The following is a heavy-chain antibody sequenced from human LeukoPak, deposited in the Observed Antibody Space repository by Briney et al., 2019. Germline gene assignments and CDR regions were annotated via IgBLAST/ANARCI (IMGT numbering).Heavy chain of an antibody. CDR3: AAPSVVAAFQR. CDR2: INSDGSST. D-gene: IGHD2-15*01. J-gene: IGHJ1*01. V-gene: IGHV3-74*01. CDR1: GFTFSSYW. Sequence: GGSLRLSCAASGFTFSSYWMHWVRQLPGKGLVWVSRINSDGSSTSCADSVKGRFTISRDNAKNTLYLQMNSLRAEDTAVYFCAAPSVVAAFQRWGQGTLVTVSS.